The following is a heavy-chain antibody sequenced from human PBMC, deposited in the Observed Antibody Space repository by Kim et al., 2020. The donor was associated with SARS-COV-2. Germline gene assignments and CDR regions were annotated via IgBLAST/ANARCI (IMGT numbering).Heavy chain of an antibody. J-gene: IGHJ4*02. CDR1: GGSISSSSYY. V-gene: IGHV4-39*07. CDR2: IYYSGST. CDR3: ARDVWFGEPHFDY. D-gene: IGHD3-10*01. Sequence: SETLSLTCTVSGGSISSSSYYWGWIRQPPGKGLEWIGSIYYSGSTYYNPSLKSRVTISVDTSKNQFSLKLSSVTAADTAVYYCARDVWFGEPHFDYWGQGTLVTVSS.